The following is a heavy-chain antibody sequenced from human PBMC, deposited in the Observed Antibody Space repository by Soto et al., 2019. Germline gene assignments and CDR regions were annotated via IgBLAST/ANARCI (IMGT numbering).Heavy chain of an antibody. CDR1: GYTFTSYG. J-gene: IGHJ4*02. Sequence: SVKVSCKASGYTFTSYGISWVRQAPGQGLEWMGGIIPIFGTANYAQKFQGRVTITADESTSTAYMELSSLRSEDTAVYYCASGHSGSYYYRFDYWGQGTLVTVSS. D-gene: IGHD1-26*01. V-gene: IGHV1-69*13. CDR3: ASGHSGSYYYRFDY. CDR2: IIPIFGTA.